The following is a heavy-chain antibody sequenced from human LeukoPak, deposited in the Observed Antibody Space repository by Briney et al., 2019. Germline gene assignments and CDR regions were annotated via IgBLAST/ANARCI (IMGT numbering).Heavy chain of an antibody. D-gene: IGHD6-25*01. CDR3: ARAAAGLDF. CDR1: GVSISSSDYY. Sequence: KPSETLSLTCNVSGVSISSSDYYWTWIRQPPGKGLEWIGGIYSTGLTYYNPSLKSRLTISVDTSKNHFYLKLNSVTAADTAVYYCARAAAGLDFWGQGTLVTVSS. J-gene: IGHJ4*02. V-gene: IGHV4-39*07. CDR2: IYSTGLT.